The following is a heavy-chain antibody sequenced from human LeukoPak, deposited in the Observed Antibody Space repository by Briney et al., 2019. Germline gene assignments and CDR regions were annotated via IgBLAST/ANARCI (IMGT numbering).Heavy chain of an antibody. CDR1: GFTVSSNY. CDR2: IYSGGSA. CDR3: ARDWSSYYDSSGYYYFGN. Sequence: GGSLRLSCAASGFTVSSNYMSWVRQAPGKGLEWVSVIYSGGSAYYADSVRGRFTISRDNSKNTLYLQMNSLRAEDTAVYYCARDWSSYYDSSGYYYFGNWGQGTLVTVSS. D-gene: IGHD3-22*01. V-gene: IGHV3-53*01. J-gene: IGHJ4*02.